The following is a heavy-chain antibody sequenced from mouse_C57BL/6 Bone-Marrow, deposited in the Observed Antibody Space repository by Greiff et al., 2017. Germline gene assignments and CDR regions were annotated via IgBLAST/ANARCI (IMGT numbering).Heavy chain of an antibody. CDR3: GRDAMDD. CDR1: GYTFTSYG. Sequence: VQLQQSGAELARPGASVKLSCKASGYTFTSYGISWVKQRTGQGLEWIGEIYPRSGNTYYTEKFKGKDTLTADKSSSTAYMELRSLTSEDSAVYWCGRDAMDDWGQGTSVTVSS. CDR2: IYPRSGNT. V-gene: IGHV1-81*01. J-gene: IGHJ4*01.